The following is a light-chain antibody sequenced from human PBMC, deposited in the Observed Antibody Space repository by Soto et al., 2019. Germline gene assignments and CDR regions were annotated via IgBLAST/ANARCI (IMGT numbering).Light chain of an antibody. CDR3: AAWDVSLNGPL. J-gene: IGLJ2*01. CDR2: STN. V-gene: IGLV1-44*01. Sequence: QSVLTQSPSASATPGQRVTISCSGSSSNIGTNTVNWYQQFPGTAPKLLIYSTNARPSGVSDRFSGSKSGTSASLAISGLQSEDEADYYCAAWDVSLNGPLFGGGTKLTVL. CDR1: SSNIGTNT.